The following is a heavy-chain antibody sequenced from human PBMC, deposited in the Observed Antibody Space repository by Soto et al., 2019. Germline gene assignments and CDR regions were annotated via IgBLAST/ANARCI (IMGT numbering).Heavy chain of an antibody. V-gene: IGHV1-46*01. Sequence: ASVKVSCKTSGYTFSTYHMHWVRLAPGQGLEWVGIIKSSGDITLYAQKFQGRVTMSKDTSTSTVYMEVSSLRSEDTAVYYCARDPPNTSLFDGWGQGTQVTVSS. CDR3: ARDPPNTSLFDG. D-gene: IGHD7-27*01. CDR1: GYTFSTYH. J-gene: IGHJ4*02. CDR2: IKSSGDIT.